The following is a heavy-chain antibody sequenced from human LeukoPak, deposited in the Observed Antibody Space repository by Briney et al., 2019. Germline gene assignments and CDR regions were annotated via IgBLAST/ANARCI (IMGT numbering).Heavy chain of an antibody. D-gene: IGHD5-12*01. CDR1: GGSISGGGYY. CDR2: IYYSGST. Sequence: SETLSLTCTFSGGSISGGGYYWSWIRQHPGRGLEWIGYIYYSGSTYYNPSLKSRVTISVDTSKNQFSLKLSSVTAADTAVYYCARDHSGYGDFDYWGQGTLVTVSS. CDR3: ARDHSGYGDFDY. V-gene: IGHV4-31*03. J-gene: IGHJ4*02.